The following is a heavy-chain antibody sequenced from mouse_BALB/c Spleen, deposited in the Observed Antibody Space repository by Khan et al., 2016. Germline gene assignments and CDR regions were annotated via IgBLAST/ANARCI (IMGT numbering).Heavy chain of an antibody. D-gene: IGHD1-1*01. Sequence: QVQLKQSGAELARPGASVKMSCKASGYSFTSYTMHWVKQRPGQGLEWLGFINPSSSYTNYNQNFKDKATLTADKSSSTAYMQLSSLTSEDSAVYFCARYSTTVVAPLDYWGQGTTLTGSS. CDR3: ARYSTTVVAPLDY. CDR1: GYSFTSYT. CDR2: INPSSSYT. J-gene: IGHJ2*01. V-gene: IGHV1-4*01.